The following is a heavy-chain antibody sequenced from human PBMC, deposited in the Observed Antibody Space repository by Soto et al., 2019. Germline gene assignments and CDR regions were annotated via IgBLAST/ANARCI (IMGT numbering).Heavy chain of an antibody. CDR1: GFTFSSYA. Sequence: QVQLVGSGGGVVQPGRSLRLSCAASGFTFSSYAMHWVRQAPGKGLEWVAVISYDGSNKYYADSVKGRFTISRDNSKNTLYLQMNSLRAEDTAVYYCARRSLDTAMVLTFDYWGQGTLDTVSS. CDR3: ARRSLDTAMVLTFDY. V-gene: IGHV3-30-3*01. J-gene: IGHJ4*02. D-gene: IGHD5-18*01. CDR2: ISYDGSNK.